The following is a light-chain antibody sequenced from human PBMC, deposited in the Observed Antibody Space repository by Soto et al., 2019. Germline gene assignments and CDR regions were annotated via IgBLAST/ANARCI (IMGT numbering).Light chain of an antibody. J-gene: IGKJ1*01. Sequence: EIVLTQSPGTLSLSPGERATLSCMASQSVTSNYLAWYQQKPGQAPRLLIYGASTRATGIPARFSGSGSGTEFTLTISSLQSEDFAVYYCQQYNNWPLTFGQGTKVDIK. CDR3: QQYNNWPLT. CDR2: GAS. CDR1: QSVTSN. V-gene: IGKV3-15*01.